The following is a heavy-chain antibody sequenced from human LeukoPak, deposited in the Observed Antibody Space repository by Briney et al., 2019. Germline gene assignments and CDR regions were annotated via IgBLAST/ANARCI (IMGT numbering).Heavy chain of an antibody. D-gene: IGHD6-13*01. J-gene: IGHJ4*02. CDR2: IDPSDSYT. V-gene: IGHV5-10-1*01. CDR1: GYSFTSYW. CDR3: ARRRHILIAAAGYYFDY. Sequence: GESLKISCQGSGYSFTSYWISWVRQMPGKGLEWMGRIDPSDSYTNYSPSFQGHVTISADKSISTAYLQWSSLKASDTAMYYCARRRHILIAAAGYYFDYWGQGTLVTVSS.